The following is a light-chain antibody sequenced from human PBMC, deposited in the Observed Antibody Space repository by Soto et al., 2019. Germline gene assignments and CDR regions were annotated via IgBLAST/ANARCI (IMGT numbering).Light chain of an antibody. CDR1: QSVSSSY. Sequence: GTLSLSPGERATLSCRASQSVSSSYLAWYQQKPGQSPRLVIYGGSTRAIGIPARFSGSGSGTDFTLTISRLEPEDFAIYYCQQYGSSQYTFGQGTKVDIK. CDR3: QQYGSSQYT. CDR2: GGS. J-gene: IGKJ2*01. V-gene: IGKV3-20*01.